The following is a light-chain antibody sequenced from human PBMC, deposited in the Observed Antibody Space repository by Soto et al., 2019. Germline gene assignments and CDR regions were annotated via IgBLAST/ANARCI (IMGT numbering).Light chain of an antibody. V-gene: IGKV1-12*01. CDR3: QQANSLPPT. CDR1: QGISTW. J-gene: IGKJ1*01. Sequence: DIQMTQSPSSVSASVGDRVTITCRASQGISTWLAWYQQKPGKAPNLLIYEESTLQSGVPSRFSGSVSGTDFTLTISSLQPEDSATYYRQQANSLPPTFGQGTKVEI. CDR2: EES.